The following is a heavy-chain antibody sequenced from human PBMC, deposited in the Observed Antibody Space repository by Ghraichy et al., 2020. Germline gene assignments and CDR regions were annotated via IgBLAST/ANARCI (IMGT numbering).Heavy chain of an antibody. J-gene: IGHJ4*02. Sequence: SLNISCAASGFTFGSYDMHWVRQAPGKGLEWVALISYDGNDKYYSDSVKGRFAISRDNSKNTLYLQMNSLRREDTALYYCARGQWGTSKYHFDYWGQGTLVTVSS. CDR1: GFTFGSYD. V-gene: IGHV3-30*03. CDR3: ARGQWGTSKYHFDY. D-gene: IGHD3-16*01. CDR2: ISYDGNDK.